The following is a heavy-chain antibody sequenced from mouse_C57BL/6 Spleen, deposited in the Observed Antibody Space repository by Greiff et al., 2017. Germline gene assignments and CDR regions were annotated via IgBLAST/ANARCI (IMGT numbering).Heavy chain of an antibody. Sequence: QVQLKESGPELVKPGSSVKISCKASGYAFSSSWMNWVKQRPGKGLEWIGRLYPGDGDTNYNGKLKGKATLTADKSSSTAYMQLSSLTSEDSAVYFCAREDGYYAMDYWGQGTSVTVSS. J-gene: IGHJ4*01. V-gene: IGHV1-82*01. CDR1: GYAFSSSW. D-gene: IGHD2-3*01. CDR2: LYPGDGDT. CDR3: AREDGYYAMDY.